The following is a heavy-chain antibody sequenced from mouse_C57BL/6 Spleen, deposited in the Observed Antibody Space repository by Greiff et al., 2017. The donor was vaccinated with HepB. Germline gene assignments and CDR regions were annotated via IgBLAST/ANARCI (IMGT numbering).Heavy chain of an antibody. CDR2: IDPENGDT. V-gene: IGHV14-4*01. CDR3: TTGDGYNLDY. D-gene: IGHD2-3*01. Sequence: VQLQQSGAELVRPGASVKLSCTASGFNIKDDYMHWVKQRPEQGLEWIGWIDPENGDTEYASKFQGKATITADTSSNTAYLQLSSLTSEDTAVYYCTTGDGYNLDYWGQGTTLTVSS. J-gene: IGHJ2*01. CDR1: GFNIKDDY.